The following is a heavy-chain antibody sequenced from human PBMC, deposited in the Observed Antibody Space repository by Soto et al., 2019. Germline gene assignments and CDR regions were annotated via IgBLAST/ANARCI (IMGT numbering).Heavy chain of an antibody. CDR3: ARLRFGELLENYYYYMDV. J-gene: IGHJ6*03. Sequence: ASVKVSCKASGYTFTSYGISLVRQAPGQGLEWMGWISAYNGNTNYAQKLQGRVTMTTDTSTSTAYMELRSLRSDDTAVYYCARLRFGELLENYYYYMDVWGKGTTVTVSS. CDR1: GYTFTSYG. V-gene: IGHV1-18*01. D-gene: IGHD3-10*01. CDR2: ISAYNGNT.